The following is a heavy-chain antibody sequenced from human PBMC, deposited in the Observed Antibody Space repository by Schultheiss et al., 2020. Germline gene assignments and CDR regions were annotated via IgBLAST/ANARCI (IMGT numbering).Heavy chain of an antibody. V-gene: IGHV4-31*03. CDR3: ARGVNTMVRGRRGMDV. J-gene: IGHJ6*02. D-gene: IGHD3-10*01. CDR2: IYYSGST. CDR1: GGSISSGGYY. Sequence: SETLSLTCTVSGGSISSGGYYWSWIRQHPGKGLEWIGYIYYSGSTYYNPSLKSRVTISVDTSKNQFSLKLSSVTAADTAVYYCARGVNTMVRGRRGMDVWGQGTTVTGYS.